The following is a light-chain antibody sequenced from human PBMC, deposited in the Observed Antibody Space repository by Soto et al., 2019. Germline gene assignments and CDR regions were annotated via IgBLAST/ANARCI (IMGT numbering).Light chain of an antibody. V-gene: IGLV2-11*01. CDR3: CSYAGSYTL. CDR1: SSDVGGYNF. CDR2: DVS. J-gene: IGLJ2*01. Sequence: QSALTQPRSVSGSPGQSVTISCTGTSSDVGGYNFVSWYQQHPGKAPKLMIYDVSQRPSGVPDRFSASKSGNTASLTISGLQAEDEADYYCCSYAGSYTLFGGGTKVTVI.